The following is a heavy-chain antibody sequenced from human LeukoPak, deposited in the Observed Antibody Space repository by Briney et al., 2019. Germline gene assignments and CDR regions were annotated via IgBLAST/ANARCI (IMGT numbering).Heavy chain of an antibody. V-gene: IGHV3-30*03. D-gene: IGHD3-10*01. CDR2: ISYDGSNK. Sequence: QPGRSLRLSCAASGFTFSAYGIHWVRQAPGKGLEWVAVISYDGSNKYYADSVKGRFTISRDNSKNTLYLQMNSLRAEDTAVYYCARDYGSGTEENWFDPWGQGTLVTVSS. CDR1: GFTFSAYG. J-gene: IGHJ5*02. CDR3: ARDYGSGTEENWFDP.